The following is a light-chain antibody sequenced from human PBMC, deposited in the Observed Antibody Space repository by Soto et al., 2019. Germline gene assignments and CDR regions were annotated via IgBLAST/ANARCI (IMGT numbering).Light chain of an antibody. CDR2: EVT. CDR3: SSFASSNTWV. V-gene: IGLV2-8*01. Sequence: QSALTQPPSASGSPGQSVTISCTGTSSDVGAYNYVSWYQQHAGKAPKLVLYEVTKRPSGVPDRFSSSKSANTASLTVSGLQAEDEADYYCSSFASSNTWVFGGGTKLTVL. J-gene: IGLJ3*02. CDR1: SSDVGAYNY.